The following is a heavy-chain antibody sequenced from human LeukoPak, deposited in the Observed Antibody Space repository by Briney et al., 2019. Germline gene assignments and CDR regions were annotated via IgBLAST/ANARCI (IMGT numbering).Heavy chain of an antibody. CDR2: ISGSGGST. J-gene: IGHJ4*02. CDR3: AKDRGRYYDSSGYYWGYYFDS. Sequence: GGSLRLSCAASGFTFSNYAVNWIRQTPGKGLEWVSAISGSGGSTYYADSVKGRFTISRDNSKNTLYLQMSSLRAEDTAVYYCAKDRGRYYDSSGYYWGYYFDSWGQGILVTVST. V-gene: IGHV3-23*01. D-gene: IGHD3-22*01. CDR1: GFTFSNYA.